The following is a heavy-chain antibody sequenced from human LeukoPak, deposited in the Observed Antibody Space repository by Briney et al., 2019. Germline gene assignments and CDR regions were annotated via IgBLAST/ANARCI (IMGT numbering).Heavy chain of an antibody. Sequence: QTGGSLRLSCAASGFTFSGYAMSWVRQAPGKGLEWVSAISGSGGGTYYADSVKGRFTIPRDNSKNTLYLQMNSLRAEDTALYYCAKDFYTRWTRLDVWGQGTTVTVSS. CDR2: ISGSGGGT. CDR3: AKDFYTRWTRLDV. J-gene: IGHJ6*02. D-gene: IGHD2/OR15-2a*01. CDR1: GFTFSGYA. V-gene: IGHV3-23*01.